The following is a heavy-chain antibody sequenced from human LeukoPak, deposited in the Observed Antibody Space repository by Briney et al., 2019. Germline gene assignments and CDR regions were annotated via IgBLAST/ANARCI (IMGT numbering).Heavy chain of an antibody. CDR1: GYTFTGYY. CDR2: FDPEDDET. Sequence: ASVKVSCKTSGYTFTGYYMHWVRQAPGKGLEWMGGFDPEDDETKYAQKFQGRVTMTDDTSTDTTYMELNSLRSEDTAVYYCTTEGVPGYHWNDGDYWGQGTLVTISS. CDR3: TTEGVPGYHWNDGDY. V-gene: IGHV1-24*01. D-gene: IGHD1-20*01. J-gene: IGHJ4*02.